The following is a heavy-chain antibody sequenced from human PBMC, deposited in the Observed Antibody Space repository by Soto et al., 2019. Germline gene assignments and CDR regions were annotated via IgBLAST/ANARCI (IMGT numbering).Heavy chain of an antibody. J-gene: IGHJ6*03. Sequence: GGSLRLSCAASGFTFSSYAMSWVRQAPGKGLEWVSAISGSGGSTYYADSVKGRFTISRDNSKNTLYLQMNSLRAEDTAVYYCAKSMQFGYCYYMDVWGKGTTVTVSS. D-gene: IGHD3-10*01. CDR3: AKSMQFGYCYYMDV. CDR1: GFTFSSYA. CDR2: ISGSGGST. V-gene: IGHV3-23*01.